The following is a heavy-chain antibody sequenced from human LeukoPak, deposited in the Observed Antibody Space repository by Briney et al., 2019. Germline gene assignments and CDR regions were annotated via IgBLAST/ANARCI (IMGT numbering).Heavy chain of an antibody. Sequence: PGGSLRLSCAASGFTFSSYWMSWVRQAPGKGLEWMANIKQDGSEKYYVDSVKGRFTISRDNAKNSLYLQMNSLRAEDTAVYYCARDPDYYDSSGYYPVDYWGQGTLVTVSS. CDR3: ARDPDYYDSSGYYPVDY. CDR2: IKQDGSEK. V-gene: IGHV3-7*04. J-gene: IGHJ4*02. CDR1: GFTFSSYW. D-gene: IGHD3-22*01.